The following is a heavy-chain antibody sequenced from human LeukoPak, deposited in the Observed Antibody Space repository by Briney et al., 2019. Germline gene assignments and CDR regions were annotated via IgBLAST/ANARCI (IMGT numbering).Heavy chain of an antibody. CDR2: IYYSGST. CDR3: ARYKVSNRAFDP. Sequence: SETLSLTCTVSGGSISSYYWSWIRQPPGKGLEWIGYIYYSGSTNYNPSLKSRVTISVDTSKNQFSLKLSSVTAADTAVYYCARYKVSNRAFDPWGQGTLVTVSS. V-gene: IGHV4-59*01. CDR1: GGSISSYY. J-gene: IGHJ5*02. D-gene: IGHD1-1*01.